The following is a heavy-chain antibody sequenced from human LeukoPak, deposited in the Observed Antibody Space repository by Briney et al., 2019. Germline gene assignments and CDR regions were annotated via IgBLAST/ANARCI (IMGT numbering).Heavy chain of an antibody. CDR2: IYYSGST. D-gene: IGHD6-13*01. V-gene: IGHV4-39*07. J-gene: IGHJ4*02. Sequence: PSETLSLTCTVSGGSISSSSYYWGWIRQPPGKGLEWIGSIYYSGSTYYNPSLKSRVTISVDTSKNQFSLKLSSVTAADTAVYCCARDGIAAAGTFDYWGQGTLVTVSS. CDR3: ARDGIAAAGTFDY. CDR1: GGSISSSSYY.